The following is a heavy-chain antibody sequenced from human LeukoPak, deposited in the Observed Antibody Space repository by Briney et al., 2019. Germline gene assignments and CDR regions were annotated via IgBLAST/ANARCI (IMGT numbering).Heavy chain of an antibody. CDR2: MRDTVNT. D-gene: IGHD5-18*01. CDR1: DVSISSHY. V-gene: IGHV4-59*11. CDR3: ATIKRGNIYGYFDF. J-gene: IGHJ4*02. Sequence: SETLSLTCTVSDVSISSHYWSCLRQPPGKGLEWIAYMRDTVNTKDNPSFKSRLTLSADTSKNQFSLRLSSVTAADTAVYYCATIKRGNIYGYFDFWGQGILVTVSS.